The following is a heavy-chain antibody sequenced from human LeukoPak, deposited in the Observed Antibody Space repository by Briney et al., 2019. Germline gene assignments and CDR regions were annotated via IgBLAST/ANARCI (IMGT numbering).Heavy chain of an antibody. V-gene: IGHV3-48*04. CDR3: ARLPRGMITFGGVIGGYGMDV. CDR2: ISSSGSTI. CDR1: GFTFSSYA. Sequence: GGSLRLSCAASGFTFSSYAMYWVRQAPGKGLEWVSYISSSGSTIYYADSVKGRFTISRDNAKNSLYLQMNSLRAEDTAVYYCARLPRGMITFGGVIGGYGMDVWGQGTTVTVSS. J-gene: IGHJ6*02. D-gene: IGHD3-16*02.